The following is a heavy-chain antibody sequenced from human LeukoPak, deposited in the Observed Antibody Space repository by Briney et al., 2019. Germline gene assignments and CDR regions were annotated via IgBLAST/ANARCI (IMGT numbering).Heavy chain of an antibody. Sequence: PSETLSLTCSVSGGSISSSSSYWGWIRQPPGKGLEWIGSIYYSGSTYYNPSLKSRVTISVDTSKNQFSLKLSSVTAADTAVYYCARRGSGSYYNYYFDYWGQGTLVTVSS. CDR2: IYYSGST. CDR1: GGSISSSSSY. CDR3: ARRGSGSYYNYYFDY. V-gene: IGHV4-39*07. D-gene: IGHD3-10*01. J-gene: IGHJ4*02.